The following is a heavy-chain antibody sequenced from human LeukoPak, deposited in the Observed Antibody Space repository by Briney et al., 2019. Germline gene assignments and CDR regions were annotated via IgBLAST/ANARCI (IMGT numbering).Heavy chain of an antibody. CDR2: INPNSGGT. D-gene: IGHD3-10*01. Sequence: ASVKVSSTASGYTFTGYYMHWVRQAPGQGLEWMGWINPNSGGTNYAQKFQGRVTMTRDTPISTAYMELSRLRSDDTAVYYCARTYYYGSVTRFDYWGQGTLVTVSS. CDR3: ARTYYYGSVTRFDY. J-gene: IGHJ4*02. V-gene: IGHV1-2*02. CDR1: GYTFTGYY.